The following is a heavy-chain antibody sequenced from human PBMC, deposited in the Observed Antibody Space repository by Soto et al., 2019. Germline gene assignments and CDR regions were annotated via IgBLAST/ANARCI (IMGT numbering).Heavy chain of an antibody. D-gene: IGHD3-22*01. Sequence: PWGSLRLSCAASGFTFSSYAMSWVRQAPGKGLEWVSAISGSGGSTYYADSVKGRFTISRDNSKNTLYLQMNSLRAEDTAVYYCANDYYYDSSGTSRAFDYWGQGTLVTVSS. CDR1: GFTFSSYA. CDR2: ISGSGGST. CDR3: ANDYYYDSSGTSRAFDY. V-gene: IGHV3-23*01. J-gene: IGHJ4*02.